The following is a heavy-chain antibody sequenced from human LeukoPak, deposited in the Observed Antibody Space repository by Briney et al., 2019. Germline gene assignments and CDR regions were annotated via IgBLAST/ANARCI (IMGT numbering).Heavy chain of an antibody. CDR3: VKDYSTIAAAANPLFDY. D-gene: IGHD6-13*01. CDR2: ITGSGDTT. Sequence: GGSLRLSCAASGFTFSSYAVTWVRQAPGKGLEWVSGITGSGDTTFYADSVKGRFTISRDNSKNTLHLQMHSLRAEDTAVYYCVKDYSTIAAAANPLFDYWGQGALVTVSS. J-gene: IGHJ4*02. V-gene: IGHV3-23*01. CDR1: GFTFSSYA.